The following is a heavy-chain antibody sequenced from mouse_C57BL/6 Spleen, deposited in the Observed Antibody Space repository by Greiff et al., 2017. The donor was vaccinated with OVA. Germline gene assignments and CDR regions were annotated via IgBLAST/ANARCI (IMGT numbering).Heavy chain of an antibody. V-gene: IGHV1-81*01. Sequence: QAQLKQSGAELVRPGASVTLSCKASGYTFTSYGISWVKQRTGQGLEWIGEIYPRSGDTYYNEKFKGKATLTADKSSSTAYMELRSLTSEDSAVYFCARWGVSPFDYWGQGTTLTVSS. CDR1: GYTFTSYG. CDR3: ARWGVSPFDY. CDR2: IYPRSGDT. D-gene: IGHD2-10*02. J-gene: IGHJ2*01.